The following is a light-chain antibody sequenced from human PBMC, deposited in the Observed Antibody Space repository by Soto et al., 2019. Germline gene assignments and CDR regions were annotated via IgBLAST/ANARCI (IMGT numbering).Light chain of an antibody. CDR3: QQYGSSPT. CDR1: QSVSSNY. J-gene: IGKJ1*01. V-gene: IGKV3-20*01. Sequence: EIVLTQSPGTLSLSPGERATLSCRSSQSVSSNYLAWYQQKPDQAPRLVIYDVSGRATGIPDRFSGSGSGTDFTLTISRLDPEDFEVYYCQQYGSSPTFGQGTKVEIK. CDR2: DVS.